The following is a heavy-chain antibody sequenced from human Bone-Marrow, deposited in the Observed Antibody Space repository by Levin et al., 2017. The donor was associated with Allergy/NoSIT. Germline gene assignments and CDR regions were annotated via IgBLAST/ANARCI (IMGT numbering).Heavy chain of an antibody. J-gene: IGHJ4*02. CDR1: GFTFSSYS. V-gene: IGHV3-30-3*01. CDR2: ISYDGSNK. D-gene: IGHD3-10*01. CDR3: ARGMTYYGSQSSYNVAF. Sequence: GESLKISCAASGFTFSSYSMHWVRQAPGKGLEWVAVISYDGSNKYYADSVKGRFTISRDSSKNALYLQMNSLRSEDTAVYYCARGMTYYGSQSSYNVAFWGQGTLVTVSS.